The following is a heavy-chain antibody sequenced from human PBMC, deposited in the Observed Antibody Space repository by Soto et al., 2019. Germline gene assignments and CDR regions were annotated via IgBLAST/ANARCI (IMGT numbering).Heavy chain of an antibody. J-gene: IGHJ4*02. Sequence: ESGGGLVQPGGSLRLSCAASGFTFSSYSMNWVRQAPGKGLEWVSYISSSSSTIYYADSVKGRFTISRDNAKNSLYLQMNSLRDEDTAVYYCARVERGYSYGYLDYWGQGTLVTVSS. CDR3: ARVERGYSYGYLDY. V-gene: IGHV3-48*02. D-gene: IGHD5-18*01. CDR2: ISSSSSTI. CDR1: GFTFSSYS.